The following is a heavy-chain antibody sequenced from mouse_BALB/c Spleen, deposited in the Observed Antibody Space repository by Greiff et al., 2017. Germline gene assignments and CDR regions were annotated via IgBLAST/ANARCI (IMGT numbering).Heavy chain of an antibody. J-gene: IGHJ2*01. CDR3: ARHRGGYAFDY. CDR2: ISSGGSYT. CDR1: GFTFSSYG. V-gene: IGHV5-6*01. D-gene: IGHD2-2*01. Sequence: EVQVVESGGDLVKPGGSLKLSCAASGFTFSSYGMSWVRQTPDKRLEWVATISSGGSYTYYPDSVKGRFTISRDNAKNTLYLQMSSLKSEDTAMYYCARHRGGYAFDYWGQGTTLTVSS.